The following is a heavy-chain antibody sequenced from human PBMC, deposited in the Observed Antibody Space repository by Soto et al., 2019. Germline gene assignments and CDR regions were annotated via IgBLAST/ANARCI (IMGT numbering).Heavy chain of an antibody. V-gene: IGHV1-2*04. CDR1: GYTFTGYY. J-gene: IGHJ6*02. CDR3: ARDIAAAVNNYYYGMDV. D-gene: IGHD6-13*01. CDR2: INPNSGGT. Sequence: ASVKVSFKASGYTFTGYYMHWVRQAPGQGLEWMGWINPNSGGTNYAQKFQGWVTMTRDTSISTAYMELSRLRSDDTAVYYCARDIAAAVNNYYYGMDVWGQGTTVTVSS.